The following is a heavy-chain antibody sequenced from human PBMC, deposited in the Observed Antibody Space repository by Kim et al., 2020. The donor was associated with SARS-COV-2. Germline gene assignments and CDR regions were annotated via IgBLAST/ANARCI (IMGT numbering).Heavy chain of an antibody. D-gene: IGHD3-22*01. J-gene: IGHJ4*02. Sequence: SSYIYYADSVKGRFTISRDNAKNSLYLQMNSLRAEDTAVYYCATNMIVPYWGQGTLVTVSS. CDR3: ATNMIVPY. CDR2: SSYI. V-gene: IGHV3-21*01.